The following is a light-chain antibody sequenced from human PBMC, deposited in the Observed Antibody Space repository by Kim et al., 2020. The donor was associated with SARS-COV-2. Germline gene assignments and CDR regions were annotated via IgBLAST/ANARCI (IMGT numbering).Light chain of an antibody. CDR3: QKYNSAPWT. CDR2: AAS. Sequence: IQMTQSPSSLSASVGDRVTITCRASQDIANSLAWYQQKPGKVPKVLIYAASTLQSGVPSRFSGSGSGTEFTLTIGSLQTEDVATYYCQKYNSAPWTFGPGTQVDIK. CDR1: QDIANS. J-gene: IGKJ1*01. V-gene: IGKV1-27*01.